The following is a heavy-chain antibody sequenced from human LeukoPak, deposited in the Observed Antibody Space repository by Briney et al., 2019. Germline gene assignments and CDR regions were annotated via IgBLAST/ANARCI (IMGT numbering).Heavy chain of an antibody. V-gene: IGHV3-64*01. CDR2: ISSNGGST. CDR1: GFTFSSFS. Sequence: GGSLRLSCAASGFTFSSFSMHWVRQAPGKGLESVSAISSNGGSTYYANSVKGRFTISRDNSKNTLYLQMGSLRAEDMAVYYCAREYYGGYVDYWGQGTLVAVSS. J-gene: IGHJ4*02. D-gene: IGHD3-10*01. CDR3: AREYYGGYVDY.